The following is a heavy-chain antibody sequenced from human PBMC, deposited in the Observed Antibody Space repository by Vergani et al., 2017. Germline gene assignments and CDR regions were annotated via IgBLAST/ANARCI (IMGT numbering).Heavy chain of an antibody. J-gene: IGHJ6*02. Sequence: LEESGGGSVKPGGSLRLSCAASGFKFSDHYMSWIRQAPGTGLEWVSHISPGASTVSYTDSVTGRFTVSRDNDDTSLTLDMTTLIVEDTAVYYCSKSPGISTTRHDYAMDVWGQGTTVTVAS. CDR2: ISPGASTV. D-gene: IGHD1-1*01. CDR1: GFKFSDHY. V-gene: IGHV3-11*04. CDR3: SKSPGISTTRHDYAMDV.